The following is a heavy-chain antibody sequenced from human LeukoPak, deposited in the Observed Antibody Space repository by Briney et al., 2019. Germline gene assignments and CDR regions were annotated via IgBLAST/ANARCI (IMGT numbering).Heavy chain of an antibody. CDR2: IKSKTDGGTT. CDR1: GLTYSNAW. CDR3: TTFQLDYYDSSGLYYYMDV. V-gene: IGHV3-15*01. Sequence: GGSLRLSCAASGLTYSNAWMSWVRQAPGKGLKWVSRIKSKTDGGTTDYAAPVKGRFTISRDDSKNTLYLQMNSLKTEDTAVYYCTTFQLDYYDSSGLYYYMDVWGKGTTVSVFS. D-gene: IGHD3-22*01. J-gene: IGHJ6*03.